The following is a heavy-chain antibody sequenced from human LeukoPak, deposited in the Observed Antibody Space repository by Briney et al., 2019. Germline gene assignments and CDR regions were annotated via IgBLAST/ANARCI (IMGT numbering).Heavy chain of an antibody. D-gene: IGHD2-2*01. V-gene: IGHV3-23*01. CDR3: AKDRSCSGSSCNVGS. J-gene: IGHJ3*01. Sequence: PGGSLRLSCAASGFSFNIYWMSWVRQAPGKGLEWVSAISGSGGSTYYADSVKGRFTISRDNSKNTLFLQMNSLRAEDTAVYYCAKDRSCSGSSCNVGSWGQGTMVTVSS. CDR2: ISGSGGST. CDR1: GFSFNIYW.